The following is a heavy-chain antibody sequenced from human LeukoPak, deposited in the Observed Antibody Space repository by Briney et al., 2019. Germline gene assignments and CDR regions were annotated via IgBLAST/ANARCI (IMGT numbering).Heavy chain of an antibody. D-gene: IGHD1-26*01. CDR2: IASDGST. V-gene: IGHV3-23*01. CDR1: GFTFSSYA. Sequence: PPGGSLRLSCAASGFTFSSYAMSWVRQAPGEGLEWVSRIASDGSTVYADSVKGRFTISRDKAKDTVYLQMNSLRVEDTAVYYCIGSGGWPGYWGQGTLVTVSS. J-gene: IGHJ4*02. CDR3: IGSGGWPGY.